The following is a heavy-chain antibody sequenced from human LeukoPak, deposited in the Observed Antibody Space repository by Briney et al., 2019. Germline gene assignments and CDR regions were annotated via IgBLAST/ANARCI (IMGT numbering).Heavy chain of an antibody. D-gene: IGHD3-22*01. J-gene: IGHJ3*02. Sequence: GESLKISCKGSGYSFTSYWIGWVRQMPGKGLEWMGIIYPGDFGTRYSPSFQGQVTISADKSISTAYLQWSSLKASDTAMYYCARLGYDSSGYPYAFDIWGQGTMVTVSS. V-gene: IGHV5-51*01. CDR1: GYSFTSYW. CDR2: IYPGDFGT. CDR3: ARLGYDSSGYPYAFDI.